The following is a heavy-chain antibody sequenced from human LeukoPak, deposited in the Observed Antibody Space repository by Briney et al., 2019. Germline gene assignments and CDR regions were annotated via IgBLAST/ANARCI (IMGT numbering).Heavy chain of an antibody. CDR3: ARDQRMGAAAGTADY. V-gene: IGHV4-30-2*01. J-gene: IGHJ4*02. CDR1: GGSISSGGYY. Sequence: SQTLSLTCTVSGGSISSGGYYWSWIRRPPGKGLEWIGYIYHSGSTYYNPSLKSRVTISVDRSKNQFSLKLSSVTAADTAVYYCARDQRMGAAAGTADYWGQGTLVTVSS. CDR2: IYHSGST. D-gene: IGHD6-13*01.